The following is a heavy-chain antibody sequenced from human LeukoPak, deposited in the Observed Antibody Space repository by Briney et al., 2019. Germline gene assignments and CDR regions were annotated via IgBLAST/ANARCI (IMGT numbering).Heavy chain of an antibody. D-gene: IGHD2-21*02. Sequence: GGSLSHSCAASGFTFSGYTMNWVRQAPGEGLEWVSSVSSSGSDIYYADSVKGRFAISRDNAKNSLFLQMNNLRADDTALYYCARGVTAGDYWGQGALVTVSS. CDR1: GFTFSGYT. J-gene: IGHJ4*02. CDR3: ARGVTAGDY. CDR2: VSSSGSDI. V-gene: IGHV3-21*01.